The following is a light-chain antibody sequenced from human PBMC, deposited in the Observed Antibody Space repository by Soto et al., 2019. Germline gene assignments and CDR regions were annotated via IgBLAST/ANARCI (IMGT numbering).Light chain of an antibody. V-gene: IGKV1-39*01. CDR1: QSITSY. CDR2: AAS. Sequence: DIQMTQSPSSLSASVGDRLTITCRASQSITSYLNWYQQKPGKAPKLLIYAASSLQSGVPSRFSGSGSGTDFTLTISSLQPEDFATYYCQQSYSTPRTFGQGTKLEIK. J-gene: IGKJ2*01. CDR3: QQSYSTPRT.